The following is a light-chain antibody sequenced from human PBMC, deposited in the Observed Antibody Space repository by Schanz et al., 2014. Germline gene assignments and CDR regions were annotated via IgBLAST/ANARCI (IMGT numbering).Light chain of an antibody. Sequence: EIVMTQSQATLSVSPGERATLSCRASQSISSYLAWYQQKPGQAPRLLIYDASNRATGITARFSGSGPGTDFTLTISSLEPEDFAVYYCQQYGSSPWTFGQGTKVEIK. CDR3: QQYGSSPWT. CDR1: QSISSY. CDR2: DAS. V-gene: IGKV3-11*01. J-gene: IGKJ1*01.